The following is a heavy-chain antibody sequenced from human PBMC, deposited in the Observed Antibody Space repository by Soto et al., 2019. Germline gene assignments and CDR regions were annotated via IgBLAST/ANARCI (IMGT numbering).Heavy chain of an antibody. V-gene: IGHV1-69*08. CDR2: IIPILGIA. CDR3: ARDRGLGGYCSGGSCYELDY. J-gene: IGHJ4*02. D-gene: IGHD2-15*01. CDR1: GGTFSSYT. Sequence: QVQLVQSGAEVKKPGSSVKVSCKASGGTFSSYTISWVRQAPGQGLEWMGRIIPILGIANYAQKFQGRVTITADKSTSTAYMELSRLRSEDTAVYYCARDRGLGGYCSGGSCYELDYWGQGTLVTVSS.